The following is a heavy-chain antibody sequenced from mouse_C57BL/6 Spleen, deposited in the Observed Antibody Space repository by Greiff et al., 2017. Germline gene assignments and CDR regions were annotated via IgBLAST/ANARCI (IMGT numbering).Heavy chain of an antibody. CDR3: ATYPPYWYFGG. J-gene: IGHJ1*03. D-gene: IGHD5-1-1*01. Sequence: QVQLQQPGAELVKPGASVKVSCKASGYTFTSYWLHWVKQRPGQGLEWIGRIHPSDSDTNYNQKFKGKATLTVDKSSRTAYMQLSSLTSEDSAVYYCATYPPYWYFGGWGTGTTVTVSS. CDR2: IHPSDSDT. V-gene: IGHV1-74*01. CDR1: GYTFTSYW.